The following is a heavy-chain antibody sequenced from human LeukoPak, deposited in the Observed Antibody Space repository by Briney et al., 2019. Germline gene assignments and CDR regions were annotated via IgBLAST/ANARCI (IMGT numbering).Heavy chain of an antibody. CDR3: ARDRDYYDSSGPTNYFDY. CDR1: GYTFTIYY. CDR2: INPSGGST. Sequence: GASVKVSCKASGYTFTIYYMHWVRQAPGQGLEWMGIINPSGGSTSYAQKFQGRVTMTRDTSTSTVYMELSSLRSEDTAVYYCARDRDYYDSSGPTNYFDYWGQGTLVTVSS. D-gene: IGHD3-22*01. V-gene: IGHV1-46*01. J-gene: IGHJ4*02.